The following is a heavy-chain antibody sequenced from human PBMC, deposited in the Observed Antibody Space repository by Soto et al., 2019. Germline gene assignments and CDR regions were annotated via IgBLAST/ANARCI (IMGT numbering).Heavy chain of an antibody. J-gene: IGHJ5*02. CDR3: VRDGTKTLRDWFDP. D-gene: IGHD1-1*01. CDR2: IYATGTT. V-gene: IGHV4-4*07. CDR1: GVSISGFF. Sequence: ETLSLTCTVSGVSISGFFWSWIRKSAGKGLEWIGRIYATGTTDYNPSLKSRVMMSVDTSKKQFSLKLRSVTAADTAVYYCVRDGTKTLRDWFDPWGQGISVTVSS.